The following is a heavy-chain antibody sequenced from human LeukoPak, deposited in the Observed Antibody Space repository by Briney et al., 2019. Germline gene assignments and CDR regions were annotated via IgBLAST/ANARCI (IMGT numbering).Heavy chain of an antibody. J-gene: IGHJ5*02. CDR1: GYSFTDYY. Sequence: ASVKVSCKASGYSFTDYYMHWVRQAPGQGLEWMGWINPNSGGTSYAQKFQDRVTMTRDTSISTAYTELSSLRSEDTAVYYCARVIVVVPAAKIWFDPWGQGTLVTVSS. CDR3: ARVIVVVPAAKIWFDP. CDR2: INPNSGGT. D-gene: IGHD2-2*01. V-gene: IGHV1-2*02.